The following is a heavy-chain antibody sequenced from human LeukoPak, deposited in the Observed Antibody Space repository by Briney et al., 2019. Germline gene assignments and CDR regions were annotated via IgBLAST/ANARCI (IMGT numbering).Heavy chain of an antibody. Sequence: GESLRLSCAASGFSFSTYNMNWVRQAPGKGLEWVSSITTSSTYIYYADSVKGRFTISRDNAKNSLYLQMNSLRAEDTAVYYCARESWQWLAWGQGTLVTVSS. CDR1: GFSFSTYN. CDR3: ARESWQWLA. D-gene: IGHD6-19*01. V-gene: IGHV3-21*01. J-gene: IGHJ5*02. CDR2: ITTSSTYI.